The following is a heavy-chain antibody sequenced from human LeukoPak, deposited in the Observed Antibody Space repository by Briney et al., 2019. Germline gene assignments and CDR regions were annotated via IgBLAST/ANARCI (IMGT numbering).Heavy chain of an antibody. J-gene: IGHJ4*02. V-gene: IGHV3-30*02. CDR2: TRYDGSNE. CDR3: AKGLITTVTPLGY. D-gene: IGHD4-17*01. CDR1: GFTFSNYG. Sequence: GGSLRLSCAASGFTFSNYGMHWVRQAPGKGLEWVAFTRYDGSNERYTPYVKGRFTISRDNSKNTLYLQMNSLRAEDTAVYSCAKGLITTVTPLGYWGQGTLVTVSS.